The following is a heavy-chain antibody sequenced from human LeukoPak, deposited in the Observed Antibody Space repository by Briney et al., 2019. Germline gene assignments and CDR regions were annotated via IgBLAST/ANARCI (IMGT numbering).Heavy chain of an antibody. V-gene: IGHV4-61*02. Sequence: SQTLSLTCTVSGGSITSGIYYWSWIRQPAGKGLEWIGRIYTSGSTNYNPSLKSRVTISVDTSKNQFSLRLSSVTAADTAVYYCARGPIAVATNDYWGQGTLVTVSS. CDR2: IYTSGST. D-gene: IGHD6-19*01. CDR1: GGSITSGIYY. J-gene: IGHJ4*02. CDR3: ARGPIAVATNDY.